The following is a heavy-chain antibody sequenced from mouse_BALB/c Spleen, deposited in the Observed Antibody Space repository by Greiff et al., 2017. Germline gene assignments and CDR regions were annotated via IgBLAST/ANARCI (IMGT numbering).Heavy chain of an antibody. CDR1: GFSLTSYG. J-gene: IGHJ3*01. V-gene: IGHV2-9*02. CDR2: IWAGGST. Sequence: QVQLKESGPGLVAPSQSLSITCTVSGFSLTSYGVHWVRQPPGKGLEWLGVIWAGGSTNYNSALMSRLSISKDNSKSQVFLKMNSLQTDDTAMYYCARELPSWFAYWGQGTLVTVSA. D-gene: IGHD5-5*01. CDR3: ARELPSWFAY.